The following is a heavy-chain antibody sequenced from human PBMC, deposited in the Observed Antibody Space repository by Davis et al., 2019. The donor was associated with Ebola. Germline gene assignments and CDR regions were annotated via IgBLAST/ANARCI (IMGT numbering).Heavy chain of an antibody. Sequence: SVKVSCKASGGTFSSYAISWVRQAPGQGLEWMGGIIPILGTANYAQKFQGRVTITADESTSTAYMELRSLRSDDTAVYYCARDSSGQLWPDTGWFDPWGQGTLVTVSS. CDR3: ARDSSGQLWPDTGWFDP. J-gene: IGHJ5*02. D-gene: IGHD5-18*01. CDR1: GGTFSSYA. V-gene: IGHV1-69*13. CDR2: IIPILGTA.